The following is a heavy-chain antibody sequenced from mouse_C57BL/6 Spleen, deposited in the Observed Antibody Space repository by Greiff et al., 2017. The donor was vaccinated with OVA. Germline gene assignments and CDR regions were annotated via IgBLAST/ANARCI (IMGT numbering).Heavy chain of an antibody. D-gene: IGHD1-1*01. CDR1: GYAFSSSW. J-gene: IGHJ4*01. V-gene: IGHV1-82*01. CDR2: IYPGDGDT. CDR3: ARPFTTVEAMDY. Sequence: VQLVESGPELVKPGASVKISCKASGYAFSSSWMNWVKQRPGKGLEWIGRIYPGDGDTNYNGKFKGKATLTADKSSSTAYMQLSSLTSEDSAVYFCARPFTTVEAMDYWGQGTSVTVSS.